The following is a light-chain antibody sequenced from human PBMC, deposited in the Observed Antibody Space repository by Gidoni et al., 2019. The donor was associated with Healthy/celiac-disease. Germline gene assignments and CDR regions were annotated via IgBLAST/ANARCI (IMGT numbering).Light chain of an antibody. CDR2: SAT. CDR3: QQRYSTPLT. J-gene: IGKJ4*01. CDR1: HSSSSY. V-gene: IGKV1-39*01. Sequence: DIQMTPSPSSLSASVGDRVTITCRASHSSSSYFNWYQQKPGKAPKLLIYSATSLQSRDPSRFSGSGSGKDFTRTISSLQPEDFATYYCQQRYSTPLTFGGGTKVEIK.